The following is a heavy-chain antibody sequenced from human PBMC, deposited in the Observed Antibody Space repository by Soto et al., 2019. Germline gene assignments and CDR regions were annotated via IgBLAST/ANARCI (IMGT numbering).Heavy chain of an antibody. D-gene: IGHD1-26*01. CDR2: INVVNGNT. CDR1: GYTFTSYA. V-gene: IGHV1-3*01. CDR3: ARGYTFPFDP. J-gene: IGHJ5*02. Sequence: ASVKVSCKASGYTFTSYAMHWVRQAPGQRLEWMVWINVVNGNTKYSQNFQGRVTITRDTSASTAYMELSSLRSEDTAVYYCARGYTFPFDPWGQGTLVTVSS.